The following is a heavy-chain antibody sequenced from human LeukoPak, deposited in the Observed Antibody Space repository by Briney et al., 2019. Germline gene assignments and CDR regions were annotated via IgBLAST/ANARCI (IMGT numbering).Heavy chain of an antibody. V-gene: IGHV4-34*01. CDR2: INHSGST. CDR1: GGSFSGYY. Sequence: PSETLSLTCAVYGGSFSGYYWSWIRPPPGKGLEWIGEINHSGSTNYNLSLKSRVTISVDTSKSQFSLKLRSVTAADTAVYYCARGGLGESTLYYYYYGMDVWGKGTTVTVSS. J-gene: IGHJ6*04. D-gene: IGHD3-16*01. CDR3: ARGGLGESTLYYYYYGMDV.